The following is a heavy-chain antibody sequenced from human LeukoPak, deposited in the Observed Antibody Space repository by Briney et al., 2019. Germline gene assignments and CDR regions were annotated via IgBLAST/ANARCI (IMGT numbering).Heavy chain of an antibody. D-gene: IGHD3-16*01. J-gene: IGHJ4*02. CDR2: INQNSRYM. Sequence: GGSLRLSCAGSGFTFRSYAMDWVRQAPGKGLEWVSSINQNSRYMYYTDSVKGRFTISRDNTKNSLYLYMNSLRVEDTAVYYCTRSGTRLGTDFDYWGQGTLVTVSS. CDR1: GFTFRSYA. CDR3: TRSGTRLGTDFDY. V-gene: IGHV3-21*01.